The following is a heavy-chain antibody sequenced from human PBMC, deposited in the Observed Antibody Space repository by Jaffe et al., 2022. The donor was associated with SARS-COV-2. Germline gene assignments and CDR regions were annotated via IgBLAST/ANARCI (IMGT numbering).Heavy chain of an antibody. CDR3: ARVGHSSSWYYPRGGDGYYYYGMDV. V-gene: IGHV3-48*03. D-gene: IGHD6-13*01. CDR2: ISSSGSTI. CDR1: GFTFSSYE. J-gene: IGHJ6*02. Sequence: EVQLVESGGGLVQPGGSLRLSCAASGFTFSSYEMNWVRQAPGKGLEWVSYISSSGSTIYYADSVKGRFTISRDNAKNSLYLQMNSLRAEDTAVYYCARVGHSSSWYYPRGGDGYYYYGMDVWGQGTTVTVSS.